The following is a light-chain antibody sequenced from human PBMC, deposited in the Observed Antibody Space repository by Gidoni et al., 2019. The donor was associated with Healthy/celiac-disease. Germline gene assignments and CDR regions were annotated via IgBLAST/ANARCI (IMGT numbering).Light chain of an antibody. CDR3: QQSDSTPIT. V-gene: IGKV1-39*01. CDR1: HSISSY. Sequence: IQMTQSPSSLYAAVGDRVTITCRASHSISSYLNWYQQKPGKAPKLLIYAASSLKSGVPARFSGSGSGTDFTLTISSLQPEDFATYDCQQSDSTPITFGQGTRLEIK. J-gene: IGKJ5*01. CDR2: AAS.